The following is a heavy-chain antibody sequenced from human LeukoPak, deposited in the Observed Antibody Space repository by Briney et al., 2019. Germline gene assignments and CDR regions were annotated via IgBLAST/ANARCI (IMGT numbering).Heavy chain of an antibody. CDR2: IIPIFGTA. CDR3: AISSLVRGVIHFYYYYGMDV. J-gene: IGHJ6*02. Sequence: VASVKVSCKASGGTFSSYAISWVRQAPGQGLEWMGGIIPIFGTANYAQKFQGRVTITADESTSTAYMELSSLRSEDTAVYYCAISSLVRGVIHFYYYYGMDVWGQGTTVTVSS. CDR1: GGTFSSYA. V-gene: IGHV1-69*13. D-gene: IGHD3-10*01.